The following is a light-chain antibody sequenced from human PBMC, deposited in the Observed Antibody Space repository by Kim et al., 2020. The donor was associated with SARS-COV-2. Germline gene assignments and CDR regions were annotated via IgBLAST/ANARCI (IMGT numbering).Light chain of an antibody. V-gene: IGLV3-25*03. CDR3: QSADSSGTVV. CDR2: KDS. Sequence: VSPGQTARITCSGDALPKQYAYWYQQKPGQAPVLVIYKDSERPSGIPERFSGSSSGTTVTLTISGVQAEDEADYYCQSADSSGTVVFGGGTKLTVL. J-gene: IGLJ2*01. CDR1: ALPKQY.